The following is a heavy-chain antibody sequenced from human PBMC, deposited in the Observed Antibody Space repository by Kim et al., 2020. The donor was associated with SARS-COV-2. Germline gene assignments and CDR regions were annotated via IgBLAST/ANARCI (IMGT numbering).Heavy chain of an antibody. CDR2: ISSSGSTI. J-gene: IGHJ4*02. CDR1: GFTFSSYE. V-gene: IGHV3-48*03. D-gene: IGHD5-18*01. Sequence: GGSLRLSCAASGFTFSSYEMNWVRQAPGKGLEWVSYISSSGSTIYYADSVKGRFTISRDNAKNSLYLQMNSLRAEDTAVYYCASGGTDTAEIPSRYYFDYWGQGTLVTVSS. CDR3: ASGGTDTAEIPSRYYFDY.